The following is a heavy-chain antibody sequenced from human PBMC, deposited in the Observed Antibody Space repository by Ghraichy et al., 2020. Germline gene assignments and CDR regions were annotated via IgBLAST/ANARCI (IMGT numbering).Heavy chain of an antibody. D-gene: IGHD1-26*01. CDR1: GFTFSTYS. CDR3: ARDFVSGSYPSLGY. Sequence: GKSLNISCVGSGFTFSTYSMNWARQAPGKGLEWVSSISSNSYYIYYADSVKGRFTISRDNAKNSLFLQMNSLTAEDTAVYYCARDFVSGSYPSLGYWGQGTLVTVSS. V-gene: IGHV3-21*01. CDR2: ISSNSYYI. J-gene: IGHJ4*02.